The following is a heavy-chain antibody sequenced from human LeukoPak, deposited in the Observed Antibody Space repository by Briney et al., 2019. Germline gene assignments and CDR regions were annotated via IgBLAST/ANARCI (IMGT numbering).Heavy chain of an antibody. CDR1: GFTFSSYA. CDR3: AKDRTPYSRSGGYYLGAFDL. CDR2: LSGSGGGT. Sequence: GGSLRLPCAASGFTFSSYAMTWVRQAPGKGLEWVSSLSGSGGGTWYAGSVKGRFTISRDNSNNVMYLQMNSLRAEDTAIYYCAKDRTPYSRSGGYYLGAFDLWGHGTMVIVSS. J-gene: IGHJ3*01. D-gene: IGHD3-10*01. V-gene: IGHV3-23*01.